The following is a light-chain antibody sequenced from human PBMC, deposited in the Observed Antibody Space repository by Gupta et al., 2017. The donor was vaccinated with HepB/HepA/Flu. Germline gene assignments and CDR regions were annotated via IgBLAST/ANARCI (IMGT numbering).Light chain of an antibody. CDR3: QSYDSSLSAYV. Sequence: QSVLTQPPSVSGAPGQKVTISCTGSNSNIGAGYDVHWYKQLPGTAPKLLIFGYSHRPSRVPDRFSGSKSDTSASLAITGLQAEDEADYYCQSYDSSLSAYVFGLGTKVTVL. V-gene: IGLV1-40*01. CDR2: GYS. CDR1: NSNIGAGYD. J-gene: IGLJ1*01.